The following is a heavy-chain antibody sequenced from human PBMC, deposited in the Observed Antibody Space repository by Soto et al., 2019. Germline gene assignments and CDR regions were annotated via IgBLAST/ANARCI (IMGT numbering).Heavy chain of an antibody. V-gene: IGHV1-18*04. CDR1: AYTFTSYG. CDR3: AREPNALWFGEGDAFDI. Sequence: GASVKVSCKASAYTFTSYGISWVRQAPGQGLEWMGWISAYNGNTNYAQKLQGRVTMTTDTSTSTAYMELRSLRSDDTAVYYCAREPNALWFGEGDAFDIWGQGTMVTVSS. D-gene: IGHD3-10*01. CDR2: ISAYNGNT. J-gene: IGHJ3*02.